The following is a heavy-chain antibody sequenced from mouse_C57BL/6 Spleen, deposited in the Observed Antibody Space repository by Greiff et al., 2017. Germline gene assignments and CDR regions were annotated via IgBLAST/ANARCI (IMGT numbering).Heavy chain of an antibody. CDR3: TRDDGNSSMDY. D-gene: IGHD2-1*01. CDR1: GFTFSSYA. J-gene: IGHJ4*01. Sequence: EVQWVESGEGLVKPGGSLKLSCAASGFTFSSYAMSWVRQTPEKRLEWVAYISSGGDYIYYADTVKGRFTISRDNARNTLYLQMSSLKSEDTAMYYCTRDDGNSSMDYWGQGTSVTVSS. V-gene: IGHV5-9-1*02. CDR2: ISSGGDYI.